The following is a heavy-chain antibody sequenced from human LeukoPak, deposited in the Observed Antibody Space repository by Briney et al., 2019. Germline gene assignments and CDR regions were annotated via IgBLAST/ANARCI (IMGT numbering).Heavy chain of an antibody. CDR1: GFTFSTYA. Sequence: GGSLRLSCAASGFTFSTYAMTWVRQAPGKGLEWVSHILSSGTTYYADSMRGRFTIPRDNSKNTLYLLMTSLRADDTAVYYCATVKYDYGDPVGWFDPWGQGTLVTVSS. V-gene: IGHV3-23*01. J-gene: IGHJ5*02. D-gene: IGHD4-17*01. CDR3: ATVKYDYGDPVGWFDP. CDR2: ILSSGTT.